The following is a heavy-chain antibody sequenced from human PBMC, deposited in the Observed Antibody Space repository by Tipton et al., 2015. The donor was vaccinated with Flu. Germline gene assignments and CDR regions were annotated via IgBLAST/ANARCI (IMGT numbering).Heavy chain of an antibody. CDR3: ARGSGYSTYYYMDV. Sequence: TLSLTCIVSGGSIGDNYWSWIRQPAGKGLESIGRIYITGRTNYNPSLKSRVTMSVDTSKNQFSLKLSSVTAADTAVYYCARGSGYSTYYYMDVWGKGTTVTVSS. V-gene: IGHV4-4*07. CDR1: GGSIGDNY. J-gene: IGHJ6*03. D-gene: IGHD3-22*01. CDR2: IYITGRT.